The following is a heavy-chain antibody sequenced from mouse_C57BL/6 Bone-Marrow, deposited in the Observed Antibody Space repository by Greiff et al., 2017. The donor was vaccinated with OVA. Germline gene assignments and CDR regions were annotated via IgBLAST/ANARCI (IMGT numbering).Heavy chain of an antibody. CDR2: IYPGSGST. J-gene: IGHJ4*01. V-gene: IGHV1-55*01. CDR3: ARTATVVARGAMDY. Sequence: VQLQQPGAELVRPGSSVKLSCKASGYTFTSYWMHWVKQRPIQGLEWIGDIYPGSGSTNYNEKFKSKATLTVDTSSSTAYMQLSSLTSEDSAVYYWARTATVVARGAMDYWGQGTSVTVSS. D-gene: IGHD1-1*01. CDR1: GYTFTSYW.